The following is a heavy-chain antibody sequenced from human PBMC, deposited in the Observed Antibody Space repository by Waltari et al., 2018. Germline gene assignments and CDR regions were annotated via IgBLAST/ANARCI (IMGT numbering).Heavy chain of an antibody. CDR1: GFRFSDYD. J-gene: IGHJ5*02. CDR2: IGGTHSNI. V-gene: IGHV3-21*03. Sequence: EERLVESGGGLVKPGWSRRLSCVASGFRFSDYDMNWVRQAPGTGLEWLSSIGGTHSNIFYAESVRGRFTVSRDNSKNSLYLEMSNVRAEDTGLYYCTRDLYGSGGDWFDPWGQGTLVTVSS. CDR3: TRDLYGSGGDWFDP. D-gene: IGHD3-10*01.